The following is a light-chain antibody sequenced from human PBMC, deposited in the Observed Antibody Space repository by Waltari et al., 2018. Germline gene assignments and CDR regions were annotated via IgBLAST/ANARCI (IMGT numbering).Light chain of an antibody. CDR1: SLRMSY. Sequence: SSGLTQDPAVSVALGQTIRITCRGDSLRMSYASWYQVKTGQAPVLVMFGKEKRPSGVPDRISGESSETTSSLIITGAQAEDEADYYCSSRNGRASQVVFAGGTKVTVL. CDR3: SSRNGRASQVV. V-gene: IGLV3-19*01. CDR2: GKE. J-gene: IGLJ2*01.